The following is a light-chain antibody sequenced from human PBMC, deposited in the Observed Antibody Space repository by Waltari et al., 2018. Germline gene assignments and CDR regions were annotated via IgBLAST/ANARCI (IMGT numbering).Light chain of an antibody. J-gene: IGLJ2*01. CDR1: NIGSKS. CDR3: LVWHSTIDHQGV. Sequence: SYVVTQSSSVSVAPGETARIPCGGDNIGSKSVNWYPQRPGQAPGLVISYDSDRPSGIPERLSGSNSGNTATLTISWVEAEDEADYYCLVWHSTIDHQGVFGGGTKLTVL. CDR2: YDS. V-gene: IGLV3-21*04.